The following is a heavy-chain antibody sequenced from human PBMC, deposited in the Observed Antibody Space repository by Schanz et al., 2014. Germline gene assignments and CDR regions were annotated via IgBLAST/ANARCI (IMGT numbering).Heavy chain of an antibody. Sequence: QVQLVESGGGLVKPGGSLRLSCAASGFIFNDYYMNWIRQAPGKGLEWLSYISRDGTTSYYADSVKGRFTISRDNATNSLYLEMPSLRGEDTAVYYCARENLNWEAFDIWGQGTVVTVSS. CDR3: ARENLNWEAFDI. J-gene: IGHJ3*02. CDR1: GFIFNDYY. V-gene: IGHV3-11*01. CDR2: ISRDGTTS. D-gene: IGHD7-27*01.